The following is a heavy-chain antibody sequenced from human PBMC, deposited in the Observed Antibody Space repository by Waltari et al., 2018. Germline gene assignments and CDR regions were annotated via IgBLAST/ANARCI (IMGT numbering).Heavy chain of an antibody. Sequence: QVQLQQWGAGLLKPSETLSLTCAVYGGSFSGYYWSWIRQPPGKGLEWIGELNHSGSTNYTPSLKSRVTISVDTSKNQFSLKLSSVTAADTAVYYCARGPPMGLRRSRGYFDYWGQGTLVTVSS. V-gene: IGHV4-34*01. CDR2: LNHSGST. J-gene: IGHJ4*02. CDR1: GGSFSGYY. D-gene: IGHD3-10*01. CDR3: ARGPPMGLRRSRGYFDY.